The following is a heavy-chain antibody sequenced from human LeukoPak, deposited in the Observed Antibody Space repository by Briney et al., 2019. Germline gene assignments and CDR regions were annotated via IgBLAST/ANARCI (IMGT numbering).Heavy chain of an antibody. CDR2: ILYDGSKK. CDR3: AKDTLRYCSGGSCYSDGFDY. Sequence: QPGRSLRLSCAASGFTLSSYGMHWVRQAPRKGLGWVAVILYDGSKKHYTDSVKGRFTITRDNSKNTLYLKMNSLRAEDTAVYYCAKDTLRYCSGGSCYSDGFDYWGQGTLVTVSA. V-gene: IGHV3-30*18. J-gene: IGHJ4*02. D-gene: IGHD2-15*01. CDR1: GFTLSSYG.